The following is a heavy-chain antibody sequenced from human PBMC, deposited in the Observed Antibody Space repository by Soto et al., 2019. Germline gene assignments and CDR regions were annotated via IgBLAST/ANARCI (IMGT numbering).Heavy chain of an antibody. D-gene: IGHD3-16*01. J-gene: IGHJ6*02. CDR2: IYNSGRT. CDR1: GASVSSYF. CDR3: ARVHSGGSWGHRLAD. Sequence: SETLSLTCTVSGASVSSYFWSWVRQPPGKGLEWIGYIYNSGRTNYNPSLKSRVTISLDTSDNDFSLRLTSLTAADTAVYYCARVHSGGSWGHRLADWGQGTTVTVPS. V-gene: IGHV4-59*02.